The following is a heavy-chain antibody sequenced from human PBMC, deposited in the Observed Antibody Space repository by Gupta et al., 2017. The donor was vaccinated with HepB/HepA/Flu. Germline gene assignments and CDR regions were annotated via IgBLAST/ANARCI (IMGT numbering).Heavy chain of an antibody. CDR3: AREPKEPDDSSGYLEYFDY. Sequence: EVQLVESGGGLVQPGGSLRLSCAASGFTFSSYEMNWVRQAPGKGLEWVSYISSSGSTIYYADSVKGRFTISRDNAKNSLYLKMKSLRAEDTAVYYCAREPKEPDDSSGYLEYFDYWGQGTLVTVSS. J-gene: IGHJ4*02. CDR2: ISSSGSTI. D-gene: IGHD3-22*01. V-gene: IGHV3-48*03. CDR1: GFTFSSYE.